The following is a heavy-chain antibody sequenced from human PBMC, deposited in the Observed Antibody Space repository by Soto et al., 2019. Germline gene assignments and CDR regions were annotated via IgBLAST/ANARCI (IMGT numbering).Heavy chain of an antibody. V-gene: IGHV1-2*04. CDR3: ARAHCGSTSCYPSQDALDI. CDR2: INPNSGGT. CDR1: GYTLTGNY. J-gene: IGHJ3*02. D-gene: IGHD2-2*01. Sequence: GASVKVSCKASGYTLTGNYLHWARQATGQGLEWIGWINPNSGGTNYAQKFQGWVTMTRDTSIDTAYMELSRLKSDDTAVYYCARAHCGSTSCYPSQDALDIWGQGTMVTVSS.